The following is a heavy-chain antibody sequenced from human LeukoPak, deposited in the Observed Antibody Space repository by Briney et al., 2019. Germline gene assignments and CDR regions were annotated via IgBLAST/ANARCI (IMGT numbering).Heavy chain of an antibody. V-gene: IGHV3-66*01. CDR3: ARAFGMAVAGIYYYYGMDV. CDR2: IYSGGST. CDR1: GFIVSSNY. D-gene: IGHD6-19*01. J-gene: IGHJ6*02. Sequence: PGGPLRLSCAASGFIVSSNYMSWVRQGPGKGLEWVSVIYSGGSTDYADSVKGRFTISRDNSKNTLYLQMNSLRAEDTAVYYCARAFGMAVAGIYYYYGMDVWGQGTTVTVSS.